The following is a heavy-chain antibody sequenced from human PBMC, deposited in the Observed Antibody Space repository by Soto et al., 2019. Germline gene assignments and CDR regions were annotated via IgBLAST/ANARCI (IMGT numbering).Heavy chain of an antibody. CDR3: AKFRPGGYSYGLNYGMDV. V-gene: IGHV3-23*01. D-gene: IGHD5-18*01. J-gene: IGHJ6*02. Sequence: GGSLRLSCAASGFTFSSYAMSWVRQAPGKGLEWVSAISGSGGSTYYADSGKGRFTITRDNSKNTLYLQMNSLRAEDTAVYYCAKFRPGGYSYGLNYGMDVWGQGTTVTVSS. CDR2: ISGSGGST. CDR1: GFTFSSYA.